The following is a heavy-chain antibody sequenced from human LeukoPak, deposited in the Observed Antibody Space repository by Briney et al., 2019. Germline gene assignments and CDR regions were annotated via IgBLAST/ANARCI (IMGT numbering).Heavy chain of an antibody. CDR1: RFTFSSYS. CDR2: ISTSSSYI. Sequence: GGSLTLSCAASRFTFSSYSMNWVRQAPGKGLEWVSFISTSSSYIYYADSLKGRFTLSRDNAKKSPYLQINSLRAEDTAVYYCARVTRGGYDGYFDYWGQGTLVTVSS. D-gene: IGHD5-12*01. V-gene: IGHV3-21*01. J-gene: IGHJ4*02. CDR3: ARVTRGGYDGYFDY.